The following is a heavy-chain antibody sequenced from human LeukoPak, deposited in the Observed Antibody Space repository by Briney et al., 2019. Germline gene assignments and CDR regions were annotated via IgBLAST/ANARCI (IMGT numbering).Heavy chain of an antibody. CDR1: GGSISSSSYY. D-gene: IGHD1-26*01. CDR3: ARHIYSGTDGDAFDI. J-gene: IGHJ3*02. V-gene: IGHV4-39*01. Sequence: SETLSLTCTVSGGSISSSSYYWGWIRQPPGKGLEWIGTIYYSGSTYYGPSLKSRVTMSVYTSKDQFSLKLNSVTAADTAVYYCARHIYSGTDGDAFDIWGQGTMVTVSS. CDR2: IYYSGST.